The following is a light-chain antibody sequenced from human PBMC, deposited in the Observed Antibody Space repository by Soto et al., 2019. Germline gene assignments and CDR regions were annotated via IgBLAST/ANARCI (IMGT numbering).Light chain of an antibody. CDR1: QDIRSW. Sequence: DIQMTQSPSSVSASVGDTVTITCRASQDIRSWLAWYQQKPGKAPRVLIFAASSLQSGVPSRFSGSGSGTDFTLTISSLQPEDFATYFGQQVNSFPLTFGGGTKVESK. CDR3: QQVNSFPLT. V-gene: IGKV1-12*01. CDR2: AAS. J-gene: IGKJ4*01.